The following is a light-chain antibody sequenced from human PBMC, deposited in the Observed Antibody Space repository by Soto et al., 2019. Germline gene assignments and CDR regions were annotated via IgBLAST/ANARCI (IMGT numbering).Light chain of an antibody. CDR3: SSYAGSNSYV. Sequence: QSALTQPPSASGSPGQSVTISCTGTSSDVGAYNYVSWYQQHPGKAPKLMIYEVSKRPSGVPDRFSGSKSGNTASLTVSGLHAEDEADYYCSSYAGSNSYVFGTGTQLTVL. CDR1: SSDVGAYNY. V-gene: IGLV2-8*01. CDR2: EVS. J-gene: IGLJ1*01.